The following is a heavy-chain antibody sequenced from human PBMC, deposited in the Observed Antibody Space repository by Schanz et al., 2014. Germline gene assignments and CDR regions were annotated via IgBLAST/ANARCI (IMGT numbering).Heavy chain of an antibody. D-gene: IGHD4-17*01. CDR2: INWSDGST. CDR3: ARDAVTSVLTPGFYY. CDR1: GFTFDDYA. J-gene: IGHJ4*02. Sequence: EVQLVESGGGVVRPGGSLRLSCAASGFTFDDYAMSWVRQAPGKGLEWVSAINWSDGSTGYADSVKGRFTISRDNSKDTLYLQMSGLTPEDTAVYYCARDAVTSVLTPGFYYWGQGTLVTVSS. V-gene: IGHV3-20*04.